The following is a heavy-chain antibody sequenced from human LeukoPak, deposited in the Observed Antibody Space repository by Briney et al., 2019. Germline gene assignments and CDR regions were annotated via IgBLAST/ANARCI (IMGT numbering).Heavy chain of an antibody. CDR2: INPNSGGK. CDR1: GYTLTGYY. CDR3: ALGTVAGNRFQFDF. V-gene: IGHV1-2*04. Sequence: ASVKVSCKASGYTLTGYYMHWVRQAPGQGLEWMGWINPNSGGKNYAQKFQGWVTMTRDTSIRTAYMELSRLRSDDTAVYYCALGTVAGNRFQFDFWGRGTLVTVSS. J-gene: IGHJ4*02. D-gene: IGHD6-19*01.